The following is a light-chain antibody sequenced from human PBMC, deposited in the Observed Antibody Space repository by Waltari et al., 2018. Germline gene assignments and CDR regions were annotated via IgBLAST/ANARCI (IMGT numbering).Light chain of an antibody. Sequence: DIQMTQSPSTLSASVGNRVTITCLASPSISNWLGSYQQKPGKAPKVLFYKSFTLQSGVPSRFSGSGSETEFILTISSLQPDDFATYYCQQYNSWPYTFGQGTTLEI. CDR3: QQYNSWPYT. J-gene: IGKJ2*01. CDR2: KSF. V-gene: IGKV1-5*03. CDR1: PSISNW.